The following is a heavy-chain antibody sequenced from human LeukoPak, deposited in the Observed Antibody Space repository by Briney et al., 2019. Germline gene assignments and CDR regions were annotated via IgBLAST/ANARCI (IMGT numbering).Heavy chain of an antibody. CDR2: IYYSGST. CDR1: GGSISSYY. CDR3: AKGGKYDILTGYPRSRLLGDY. D-gene: IGHD3-9*01. V-gene: IGHV4-59*01. J-gene: IGHJ4*02. Sequence: ASETLSLTCTVSGGSISSYYWSWIRQPPGKGLEWIGYIYYSGSTNYNPSLKSRVTISVDTSKNQFSLKLSSVTAADTAVYYCAKGGKYDILTGYPRSRLLGDYWGQGTLVTVSS.